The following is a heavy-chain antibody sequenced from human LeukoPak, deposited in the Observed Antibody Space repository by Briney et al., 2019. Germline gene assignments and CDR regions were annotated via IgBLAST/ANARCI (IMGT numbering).Heavy chain of an antibody. V-gene: IGHV4-38-2*02. CDR1: GYSISSGYY. D-gene: IGHD5-18*01. Sequence: PSETLSLTCTVSGYSISSGYYWGWIRQPPGKGLEWIGSIYHSGSTYYNPSLKSRVTISVDTSKNQFSLKLSSVTAADTAAYYCARTSDTAMAPDFDYWGQGTLVTVSS. J-gene: IGHJ4*02. CDR2: IYHSGST. CDR3: ARTSDTAMAPDFDY.